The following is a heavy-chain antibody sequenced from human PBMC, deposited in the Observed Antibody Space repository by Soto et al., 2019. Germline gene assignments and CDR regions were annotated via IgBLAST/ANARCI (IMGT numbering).Heavy chain of an antibody. J-gene: IGHJ4*02. CDR1: GGSFSGYY. Sequence: SETLSLTCAVYGGSFSGYYLSWIRQHPGKGLEWIGEINHSGSTNYNPSLKSRVTISVDTFKNQFSLKLSSVTAADTAVYYCARDRNCGGDCLRTFDYWGQGTLVTVPQ. CDR3: ARDRNCGGDCLRTFDY. D-gene: IGHD2-21*01. V-gene: IGHV4-34*01. CDR2: INHSGST.